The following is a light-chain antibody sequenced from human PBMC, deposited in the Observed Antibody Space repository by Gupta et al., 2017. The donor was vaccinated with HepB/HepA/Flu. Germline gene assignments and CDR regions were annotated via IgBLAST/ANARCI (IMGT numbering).Light chain of an antibody. V-gene: IGKV1-39*01. Sequence: DIQMTQSPLSLSASVGDRVTLICRASQSINSYLNWYQQKVGTAPRLLIYATSTLQSGVPSRFTGSGYGTDFTLSINGLQPEDFATYYCQQTYTAPTSFGQGTKLEI. CDR1: QSINSY. CDR2: ATS. CDR3: QQTYTAPTS. J-gene: IGKJ2*03.